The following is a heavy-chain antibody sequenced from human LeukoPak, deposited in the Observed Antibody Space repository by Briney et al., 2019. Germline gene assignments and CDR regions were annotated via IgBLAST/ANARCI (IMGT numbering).Heavy chain of an antibody. D-gene: IGHD2-2*03. CDR3: ARHGYCGNPRCYPDYYYIDV. J-gene: IGHJ6*03. Sequence: VASVKVSCKASGYTFTDYYIHWVREAPGQGLEWRGWISPNSGGTNYAQKFQGRVTMTRDTSITTAYMELSGLRSDDTAVYYCARHGYCGNPRCYPDYYYIDVWGKGTKVTVSS. CDR1: GYTFTDYY. CDR2: ISPNSGGT. V-gene: IGHV1-2*02.